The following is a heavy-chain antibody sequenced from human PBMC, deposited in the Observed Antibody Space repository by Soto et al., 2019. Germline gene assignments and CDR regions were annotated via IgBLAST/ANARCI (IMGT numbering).Heavy chain of an antibody. CDR2: ISSSGSTI. V-gene: IGHV3-48*03. CDR3: ARDQEAGSFFPYYYGMDV. Sequence: GVSLRLSCATSGFTFSSYEMNWVRQAPGKGLEWVSYISSSGSTIYYADSVKGRFTISRDNAKNSLYLQMDSLRAEDTAVYYCARDQEAGSFFPYYYGMDVWGQGTTVTVSS. J-gene: IGHJ6*02. D-gene: IGHD6-13*01. CDR1: GFTFSSYE.